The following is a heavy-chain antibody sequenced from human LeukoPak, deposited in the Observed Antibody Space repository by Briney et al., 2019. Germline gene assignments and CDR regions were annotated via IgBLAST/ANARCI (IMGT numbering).Heavy chain of an antibody. V-gene: IGHV3-74*01. CDR1: GFTFSSYW. J-gene: IGHJ4*02. Sequence: GGSLRLSCAASGFTFSSYWMHWVRQAPGKGLVWVSRINSDGSSTSYADSVKGRFTISRDNAKNSLYLQMNSLRAEDTAVYYCASILVRGSQNFDYWGQGTLVTVSS. D-gene: IGHD3-10*01. CDR2: INSDGSST. CDR3: ASILVRGSQNFDY.